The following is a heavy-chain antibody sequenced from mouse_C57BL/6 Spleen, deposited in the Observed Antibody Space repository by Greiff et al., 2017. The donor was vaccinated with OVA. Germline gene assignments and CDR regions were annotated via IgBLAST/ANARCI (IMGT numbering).Heavy chain of an antibody. CDR1: GYTFTSYW. Sequence: QVQLQQPGAELVKPGASVKLSCKASGYTFTSYWMHWVKQRPGQGLEWIGMIHPNSGSTNYNEKFKSKATLTVDKSSSTAYMQLSSLTSEDSAVYYCARPPLDYKFAYWGQGTLVTVSA. J-gene: IGHJ3*01. CDR3: ARPPLDYKFAY. D-gene: IGHD2-4*01. CDR2: IHPNSGST. V-gene: IGHV1-64*01.